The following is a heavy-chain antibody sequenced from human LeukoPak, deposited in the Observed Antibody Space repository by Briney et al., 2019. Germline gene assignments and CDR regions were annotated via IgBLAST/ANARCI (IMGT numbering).Heavy chain of an antibody. Sequence: ASVKVSCKASGSTFTSYGISWVRQAPGQGLEWMGWISAYNGNTNYAQKLQGRVTMTTDTSTSTAYMELRSLRSDDTAVYYCARDLWQNDYDSSGPAWFDPWGQGTLVTVSS. D-gene: IGHD3-22*01. CDR2: ISAYNGNT. CDR3: ARDLWQNDYDSSGPAWFDP. CDR1: GSTFTSYG. V-gene: IGHV1-18*01. J-gene: IGHJ5*02.